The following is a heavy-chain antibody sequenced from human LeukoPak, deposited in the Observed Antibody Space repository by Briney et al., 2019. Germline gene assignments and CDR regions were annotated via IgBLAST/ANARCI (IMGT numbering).Heavy chain of an antibody. CDR2: IDYSGST. CDR1: GGFISSSY. D-gene: IGHD2/OR15-2a*01. CDR3: ARGPYCDRSNCFSAYFDY. J-gene: IGHJ4*02. V-gene: IGHV4-59*01. Sequence: SETLSLTCTVSGGFISSSYWSWIRQPPGKGLEWNGFIDYSGSTNYNPSLKSRVTMSVDTSKNQFSLKLSSVTAADTADYYCARGPYCDRSNCFSAYFDYWGQGTLVAVSS.